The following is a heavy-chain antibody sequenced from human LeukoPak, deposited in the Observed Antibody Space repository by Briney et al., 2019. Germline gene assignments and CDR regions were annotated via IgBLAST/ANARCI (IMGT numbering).Heavy chain of an antibody. CDR2: INPNSGGT. D-gene: IGHD2-15*01. Sequence: ASVKVSCKASGYTFTGYYMHWVRQAPGQGLEWMGWINPNSGGTNYAQKFQGRVTMTRDTSISTAYMELSRLRSDDTAVYYCARAGYCSGGSCYSGYWGQGTLVTVSS. V-gene: IGHV1-2*02. J-gene: IGHJ4*02. CDR3: ARAGYCSGGSCYSGY. CDR1: GYTFTGYY.